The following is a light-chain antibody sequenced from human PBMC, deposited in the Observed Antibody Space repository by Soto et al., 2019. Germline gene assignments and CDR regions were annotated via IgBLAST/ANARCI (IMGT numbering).Light chain of an antibody. Sequence: DIQMTQSPSSLFASVGDTVTITCRASQTISSYLNWYQQIPGKAPKLLIYAASSLLSGVPSRFSGSGSGTDFTLTISSLQPEDFATYYCQQSYSAPPYTFGQGTKVEIK. J-gene: IGKJ2*01. CDR1: QTISSY. CDR3: QQSYSAPPYT. V-gene: IGKV1-39*01. CDR2: AAS.